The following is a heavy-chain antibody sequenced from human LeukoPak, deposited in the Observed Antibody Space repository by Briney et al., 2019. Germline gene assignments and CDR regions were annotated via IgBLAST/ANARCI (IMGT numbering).Heavy chain of an antibody. V-gene: IGHV3-72*01. CDR2: IRNKANSYTT. CDR3: ARKYSSGWDH. J-gene: IGHJ4*02. CDR1: GFTFSDYY. D-gene: IGHD6-19*01. Sequence: GGSPRLSCAVSGFTFSDYYMDWVRQAPGKGLEWVGRIRNKANSYTTEYATSVKGRFTISRDDSKNSLYLQMDSLKTEDTAVFYCARKYSSGWDHWGQGTLVTVSS.